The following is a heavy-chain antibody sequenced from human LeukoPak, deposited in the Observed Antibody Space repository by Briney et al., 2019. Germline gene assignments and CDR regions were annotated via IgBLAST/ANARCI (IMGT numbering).Heavy chain of an antibody. CDR3: AKDLDHYDSSGYYDY. CDR1: GFTFSRYG. Sequence: GGSLRLSCAASGFTFSRYGMHWVRQAPGKGLEWVAVLWYDGSNKYYADSEKGRFTISRDNSKNTLYLQMNSLRAEDTAVYYCAKDLDHYDSSGYYDYWGQGTLVTVSS. V-gene: IGHV3-33*06. J-gene: IGHJ4*02. CDR2: LWYDGSNK. D-gene: IGHD3-22*01.